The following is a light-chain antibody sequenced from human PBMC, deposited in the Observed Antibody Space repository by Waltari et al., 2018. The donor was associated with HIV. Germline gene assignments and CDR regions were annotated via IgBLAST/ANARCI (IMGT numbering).Light chain of an antibody. CDR1: SGSVSTRYY. CDR2: GTN. Sequence: QTVVTQEPSFSVSPGGTVTLPCGLNSGSVSTRYYPSWYQQTPGQAPRTSIYGTNTRASVVHDRISGSILGKKADHTITQAQADDESDYYGVLYMGSGILLIGGGTKLTVL. J-gene: IGLJ2*01. V-gene: IGLV8-61*01. CDR3: VLYMGSGILL.